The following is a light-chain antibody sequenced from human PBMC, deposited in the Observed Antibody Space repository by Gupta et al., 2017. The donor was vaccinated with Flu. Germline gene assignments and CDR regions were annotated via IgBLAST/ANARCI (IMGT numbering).Light chain of an antibody. V-gene: IGKV1-5*03. CDR2: KAS. CDR3: QQYNNSPLT. CDR1: HSISDW. Sequence: PSTVSASVGDTVTITVLSSHSISDWLAWYQKKPDKAPKLLIYKASKVDSGVTSRFSGSGSGTEFTLTISSLQPDEFAVYYCQQYNNSPLTFGGGTKVEIK. J-gene: IGKJ4*01.